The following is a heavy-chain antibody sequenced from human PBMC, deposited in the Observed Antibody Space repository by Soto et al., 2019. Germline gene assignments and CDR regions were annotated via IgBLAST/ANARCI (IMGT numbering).Heavy chain of an antibody. V-gene: IGHV3-9*01. CDR3: SNELSGYSYGPFDY. D-gene: IGHD5-18*01. J-gene: IGHJ4*02. Sequence: EVQLVESAGGLVQPGRSLRLSCAASGFTFDDYAMHWVRQTPGKGLEWVSGINWNRGSIGYAGSVKGRFTISKDIGNNALYLQMNRLRAEDTALYYCSNELSGYSYGPFDYWGQGTLFTVSS. CDR1: GFTFDDYA. CDR2: INWNRGSI.